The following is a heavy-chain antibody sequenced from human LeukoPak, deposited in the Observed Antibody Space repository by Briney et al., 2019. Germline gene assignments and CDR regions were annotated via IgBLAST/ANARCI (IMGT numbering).Heavy chain of an antibody. J-gene: IGHJ5*02. CDR2: ISYDGSNK. V-gene: IGHV3-30*04. Sequence: GRSLRLSCAASGFTLSRYAIHWVRQAPGKGLEWVAVISYDGSNKYYADSVKGRFTISRDNSKNTLYLQMNSLRAEDTAVYYCARGGPIVVVVAATRIGLDWFDPWGQGTLVTVSS. CDR3: ARGGPIVVVVAATRIGLDWFDP. D-gene: IGHD2-15*01. CDR1: GFTLSRYA.